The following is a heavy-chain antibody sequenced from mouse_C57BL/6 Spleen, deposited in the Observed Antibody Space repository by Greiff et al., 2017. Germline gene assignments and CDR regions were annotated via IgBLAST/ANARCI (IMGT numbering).Heavy chain of an antibody. J-gene: IGHJ3*01. V-gene: IGHV1-18*01. CDR1: GYTFTDYN. Sequence: EVQLQQSGPELVKPGASVKIPCKASGYTFTDYNMDWVKQSHGKSLEWIGDINPNNGGTIYNQKFKGKATLTVDKSSSTAYMELRSLTSEDTAVYYCARGSYYGSSSFAYWGQGTLVTVSA. D-gene: IGHD1-1*01. CDR3: ARGSYYGSSSFAY. CDR2: INPNNGGT.